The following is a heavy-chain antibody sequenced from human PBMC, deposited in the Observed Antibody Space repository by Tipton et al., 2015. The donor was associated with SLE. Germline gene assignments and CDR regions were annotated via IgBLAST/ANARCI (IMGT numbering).Heavy chain of an antibody. CDR3: VKEGGGDLQLDY. V-gene: IGHV3-33*06. D-gene: IGHD3-16*01. J-gene: IGHJ4*02. Sequence: LSLTCAASGFTFSSSGMHWVRQAPGMGLEWVAIIWYDGSKDYYADSVRGRFTISRDNSKNTLYLQMNSLRLEDTAVYYCVKEGGGDLQLDYWGQGTLVTVSS. CDR1: GFTFSSSG. CDR2: IWYDGSKD.